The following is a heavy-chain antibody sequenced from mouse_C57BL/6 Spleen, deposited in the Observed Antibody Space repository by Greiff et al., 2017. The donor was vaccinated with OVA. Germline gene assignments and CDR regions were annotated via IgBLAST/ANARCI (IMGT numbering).Heavy chain of an antibody. CDR1: GYTFTSYW. Sequence: QVQLQQPGAELVKPGASVKMSCKASGYTFTSYWITWVKQRPGQGLEWIGDIYPGSGSTNYNEKFKSKATLNVDTSSSTAYMQLSSLTSEDSAVYYCARDGHYYGSSYRYFDVWGTGTTVTVSS. J-gene: IGHJ1*03. D-gene: IGHD1-1*01. CDR3: ARDGHYYGSSYRYFDV. CDR2: IYPGSGST. V-gene: IGHV1-55*01.